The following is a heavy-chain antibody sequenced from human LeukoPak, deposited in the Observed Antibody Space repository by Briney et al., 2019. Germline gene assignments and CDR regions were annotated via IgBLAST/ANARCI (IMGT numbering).Heavy chain of an antibody. D-gene: IGHD3-16*01. CDR2: IKHDGSEQ. CDR3: TRGLGEHGGVSDR. Sequence: GGSLRLSCAVSGFTFSSYWMNWVRQAPGKGLEWVANIKHDGSEQIYVDSVKGRFTISRDNAKDSVYLQMNSLRAEDTAVYYCTRGLGEHGGVSDRWGQGTLVIVS. V-gene: IGHV3-7*01. CDR1: GFTFSSYW. J-gene: IGHJ5*02.